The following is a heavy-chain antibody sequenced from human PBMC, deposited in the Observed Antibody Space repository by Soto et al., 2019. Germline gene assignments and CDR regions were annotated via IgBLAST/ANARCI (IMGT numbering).Heavy chain of an antibody. CDR3: ARDQRGGVTLYPNRAFDP. CDR1: GYTFTSYY. J-gene: IGHJ5*02. CDR2: INPSGGST. V-gene: IGHV1-46*01. D-gene: IGHD3-16*01. Sequence: GASVKVSCKASGYTFTSYYMHWVRQAPGQGLEWMGIINPSGGSTSYAQKFQGRVTMTRDTSTSTVYMELSSLRSEDTAVYYCARDQRGGVTLYPNRAFDPWGQGTLVTVSS.